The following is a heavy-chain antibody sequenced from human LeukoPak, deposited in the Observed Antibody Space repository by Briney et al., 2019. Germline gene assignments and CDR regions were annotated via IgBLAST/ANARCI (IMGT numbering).Heavy chain of an antibody. CDR2: FDPEDGET. D-gene: IGHD2-15*01. Sequence: ASVKVSCKVSGYTLTELSMHWVRQAPGKGLEWMGGFDPEDGETIYAQKFQGRVTMTEDTSTDTAYMELSSLRSEDTAVYYCATDCSGGSCYGWFDPWGQGTLVTVSS. J-gene: IGHJ5*02. CDR1: GYTLTELS. CDR3: ATDCSGGSCYGWFDP. V-gene: IGHV1-24*01.